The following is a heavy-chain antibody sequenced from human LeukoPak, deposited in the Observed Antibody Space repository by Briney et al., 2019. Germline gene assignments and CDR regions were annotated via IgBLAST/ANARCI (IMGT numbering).Heavy chain of an antibody. Sequence: ASVKVSCKASGYTFTSYGISWVRQAPGQGLEWMGWISAYNGNTNYAQKLQGRVTMTTDTSTSTAYMELRSLRSDDTAVYYCARDPGYGGSYSHAFDIWGQGTMVTVSS. V-gene: IGHV1-18*01. J-gene: IGHJ3*02. D-gene: IGHD1-26*01. CDR3: ARDPGYGGSYSHAFDI. CDR2: ISAYNGNT. CDR1: GYTFTSYG.